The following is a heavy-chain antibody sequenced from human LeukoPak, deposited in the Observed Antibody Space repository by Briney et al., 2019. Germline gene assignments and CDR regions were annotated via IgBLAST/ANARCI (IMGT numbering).Heavy chain of an antibody. CDR1: GGSFSGYY. CDR2: IYYSGST. V-gene: IGHV4-59*01. CDR3: ARSTPYYDYVWGSPLASDI. Sequence: SETLSLTCAVYGGSFSGYYWSWIRQPPGKGLEWIGYIYYSGSTNYNPSLKSRVTISVDTSKNQFSLKLSSVTAADTAVYYCARSTPYYDYVWGSPLASDIWGQGTMVTVSS. J-gene: IGHJ3*02. D-gene: IGHD3-16*01.